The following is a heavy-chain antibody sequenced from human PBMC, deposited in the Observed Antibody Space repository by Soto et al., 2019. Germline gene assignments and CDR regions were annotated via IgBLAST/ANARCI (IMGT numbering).Heavy chain of an antibody. CDR1: GYTFTSYA. D-gene: IGHD6-19*01. CDR3: ASGSGWDRSLDY. J-gene: IGHJ4*02. Sequence: SGAEVKKPGAAVKVSCKASGYTFTSYAMHWVRQAPGQRLEWMGWINAGNGNTKYSQKFQGRVTITRDTSASTAYMELSSLRSEDTAVYYCASGSGWDRSLDYWGQGTLVTVSS. V-gene: IGHV1-3*01. CDR2: INAGNGNT.